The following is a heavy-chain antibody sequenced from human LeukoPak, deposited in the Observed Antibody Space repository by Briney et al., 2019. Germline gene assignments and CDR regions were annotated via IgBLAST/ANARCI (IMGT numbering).Heavy chain of an antibody. V-gene: IGHV3-23*01. CDR3: AREKFDS. CDR2: ISGSGDT. J-gene: IGHJ5*01. CDR1: GFTFSSYV. Sequence: GGSLRLSCAASGFTFSSYVMIWVRQAPGKGLEWVSAISGSGDTYYADSVKGRFTISRDNSNNVISLQMNNLTTEDTATYYCAREKFDSWGQGTLVTVSP.